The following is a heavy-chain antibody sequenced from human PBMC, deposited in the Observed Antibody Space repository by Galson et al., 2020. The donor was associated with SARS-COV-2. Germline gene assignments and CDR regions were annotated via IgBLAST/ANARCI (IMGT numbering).Heavy chain of an antibody. J-gene: IGHJ6*02. Sequence: GESLKISCAASGFTVSSNYMSWVRQAPGKGLEWVSVIYSGGSTYYADSVKGRFTISRDNSKNTLYLQMNSLRAEDTAVYYCARDYYDSSGNLYYYYGMDVWGQGTMVTVSS. CDR2: IYSGGST. CDR1: GFTVSSNY. CDR3: ARDYYDSSGNLYYYYGMDV. D-gene: IGHD3-22*01. V-gene: IGHV3-66*01.